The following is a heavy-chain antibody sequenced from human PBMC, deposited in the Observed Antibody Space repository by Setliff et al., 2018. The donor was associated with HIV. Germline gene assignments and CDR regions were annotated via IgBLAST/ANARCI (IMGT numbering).Heavy chain of an antibody. J-gene: IGHJ1*01. D-gene: IGHD2-21*01. CDR2: IRSKAYGGTT. V-gene: IGHV3-49*04. Sequence: GVSLRLSCTASGFTFGDYAMSWVRQAPGKGLEWVGFIRSKAYGGTTEYAASVKGRFTISRDDSKSIAYLQMNSLKTEDTAVYYCTRDAYCGGDCRSQYFQHWGQGTLVTVSS. CDR1: GFTFGDYA. CDR3: TRDAYCGGDCRSQYFQH.